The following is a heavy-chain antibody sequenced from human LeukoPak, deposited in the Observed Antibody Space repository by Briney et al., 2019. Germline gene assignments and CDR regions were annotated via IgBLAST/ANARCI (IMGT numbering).Heavy chain of an antibody. V-gene: IGHV3-20*04. Sequence: PGGSLRLSCAASGFTFDDYGMSWVRQAPGKGLEWVSSINWNGGSTGYADSVKGRFTISRDNAKNSLYLQMNSLRAEDTALYYCARDPLGYCSGGSCYSSYFDYWGQGTLVTVSS. CDR3: ARDPLGYCSGGSCYSSYFDY. CDR1: GFTFDDYG. D-gene: IGHD2-15*01. J-gene: IGHJ4*02. CDR2: INWNGGST.